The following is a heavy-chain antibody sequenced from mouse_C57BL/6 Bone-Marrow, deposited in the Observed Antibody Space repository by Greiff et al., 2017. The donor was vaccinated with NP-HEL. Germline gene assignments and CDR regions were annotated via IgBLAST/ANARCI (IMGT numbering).Heavy chain of an antibody. V-gene: IGHV1-76*01. CDR3: ARTYDYDFDY. CDR1: GYTFTDYY. J-gene: IGHJ2*01. D-gene: IGHD2-4*01. CDR2: IYPGSGNT. Sequence: VKLQESGAELVRPGASVKLSCKASGYTFTDYYINWVKQRPGQGLEWIARIYPGSGNTYYNEKFKGKATLTAEKSSSTAYMQLSSLTSEDSAVYFCARTYDYDFDYWGQGTTLTVSS.